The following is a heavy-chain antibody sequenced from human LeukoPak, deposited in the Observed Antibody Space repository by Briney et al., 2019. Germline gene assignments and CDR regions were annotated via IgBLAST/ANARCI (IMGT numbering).Heavy chain of an antibody. CDR2: IYYSGST. CDR1: GGSISSYY. V-gene: IGHV4-59*01. CDR3: AREDYGGNSRDYFDY. D-gene: IGHD4-23*01. J-gene: IGHJ4*02. Sequence: SETLSLTCTVSGGSISSYYWSWLRQPPGQGLEWIGYIYYSGSTNYNPSLKSRVTISVDTSKNQFSLKLSSVTAADTAVYYCAREDYGGNSRDYFDYWGQGTLVTVSS.